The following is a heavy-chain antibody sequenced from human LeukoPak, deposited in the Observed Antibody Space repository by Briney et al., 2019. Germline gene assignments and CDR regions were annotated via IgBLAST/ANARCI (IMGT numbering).Heavy chain of an antibody. CDR1: GGSFSGYY. CDR3: ARGSPGYSGYPLDY. Sequence: SETLSLTCAVYGGSFSGYYWSWIRQPPGKGLEWIGEINHSGSTNYNPSLKSRVTISVDTSRNQFSLKLSSVTAADTAVYYCARGSPGYSGYPLDYWGQGTLVTVSS. CDR2: INHSGST. J-gene: IGHJ4*02. D-gene: IGHD5-12*01. V-gene: IGHV4-34*01.